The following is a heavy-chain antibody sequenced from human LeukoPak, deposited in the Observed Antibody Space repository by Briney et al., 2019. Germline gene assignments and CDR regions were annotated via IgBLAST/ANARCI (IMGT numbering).Heavy chain of an antibody. CDR2: ISWNSGSI. Sequence: PGMCLRLSCAASGFTFDDYAMHWVRQAPGKGLEWVTGISWNSGSIGYADSVKGRFTISRDNAKNSLYLQMNSLRAEDTALYYCAKAFRVAVAGQDAFDIWGQGTMVTVSS. V-gene: IGHV3-9*01. D-gene: IGHD6-19*01. J-gene: IGHJ3*02. CDR1: GFTFDDYA. CDR3: AKAFRVAVAGQDAFDI.